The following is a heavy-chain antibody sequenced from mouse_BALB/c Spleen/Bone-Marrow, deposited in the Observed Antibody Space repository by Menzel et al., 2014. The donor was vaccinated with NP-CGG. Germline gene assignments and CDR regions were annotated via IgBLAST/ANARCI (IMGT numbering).Heavy chain of an antibody. Sequence: VQLQQSGPELVKPGASVWISCKVSGYFFTNFYIHWVKQRPGQGLEWIGWISPGNGNIKYNEKFKGKASLTADRSSSTSYIQLSSLTSEDSAVYFCARWGTTVVDAMDYWGQGTSVTVSS. CDR1: GYFFTNFY. V-gene: IGHV1S56*01. CDR3: ARWGTTVVDAMDY. J-gene: IGHJ4*01. CDR2: ISPGNGNI. D-gene: IGHD1-1*01.